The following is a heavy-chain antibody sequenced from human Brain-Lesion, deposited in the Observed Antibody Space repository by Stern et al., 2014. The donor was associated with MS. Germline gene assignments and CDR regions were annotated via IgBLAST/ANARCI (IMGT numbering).Heavy chain of an antibody. D-gene: IGHD5-18*01. CDR3: ARHQLGYGYAYLRY. V-gene: IGHV4-39*01. CDR1: GDSLSSSTFY. J-gene: IGHJ4*02. CDR2: VYYSGNT. Sequence: VQLVESGPGLVKPSDTLSLTCSVSGDSLSSSTFYWGWIRQPPGKGPEWIGSVYYSGNTYYHPSLKSRATISVDTSKNQFSLRLPSVTAADTAVYYCARHQLGYGYAYLRYWGQGTLVTVSS.